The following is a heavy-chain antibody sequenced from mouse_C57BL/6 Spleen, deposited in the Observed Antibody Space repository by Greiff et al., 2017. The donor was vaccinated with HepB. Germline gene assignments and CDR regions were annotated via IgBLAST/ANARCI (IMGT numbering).Heavy chain of an antibody. V-gene: IGHV1-9*01. CDR2: ILPGSGST. Sequence: VQLQQSGAELMKPGASVKLSCKATGYTFTGYWIEWVKQRPGHGLEWIGEILPGSGSTNYNEKYKGKATFTADTSSNTAYMQLSSLTTEDSAIYDCASLIYYYGSSPYDAMDYWGQGTSVTVSS. CDR1: GYTFTGYW. CDR3: ASLIYYYGSSPYDAMDY. J-gene: IGHJ4*01. D-gene: IGHD1-1*01.